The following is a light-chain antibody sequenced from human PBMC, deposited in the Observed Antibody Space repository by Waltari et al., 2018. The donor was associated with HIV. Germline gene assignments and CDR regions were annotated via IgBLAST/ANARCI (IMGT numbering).Light chain of an antibody. CDR3: QQYNNSPT. CDR2: KAS. Sequence: DIQMTQSPSTLSASVGGRVTITCRVSQSISSWLAWYQQKPGKAPKLLIYKASTLESGVPSRVSGSGSGTDFTLTISRLQPDDFATYYCQQYNNSPTFGQGTKVEIK. V-gene: IGKV1-5*03. J-gene: IGKJ1*01. CDR1: QSISSW.